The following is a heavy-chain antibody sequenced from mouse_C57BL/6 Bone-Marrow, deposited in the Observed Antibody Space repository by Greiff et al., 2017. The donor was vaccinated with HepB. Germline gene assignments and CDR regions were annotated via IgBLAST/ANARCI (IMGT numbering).Heavy chain of an antibody. V-gene: IGHV3-6*01. J-gene: IGHJ4*01. D-gene: IGHD2-1*01. CDR2: ISYDGSN. CDR1: GYSITSGYY. Sequence: ESGPGLVKPSQSLSLTCSVTGYSITSGYYWNWIRQFPGNKLEWMGYISYDGSNNYNPSLKNRISITRDTSKNQFFLKLNSVTTEDTATYYCARVYSLMDYWGQGTSVTVSS. CDR3: ARVYSLMDY.